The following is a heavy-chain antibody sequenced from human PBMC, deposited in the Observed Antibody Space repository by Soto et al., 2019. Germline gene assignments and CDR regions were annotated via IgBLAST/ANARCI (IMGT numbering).Heavy chain of an antibody. V-gene: IGHV4-30-4*01. J-gene: IGHJ6*02. D-gene: IGHD2-21*02. CDR1: GGSISSGDYY. Sequence: SETLSLTCTVSGGSISSGDYYWSWIRQPPGKGLEWIGYIYYSGSTYYNPSLKSRVTISVDTSKNQFSLKLSSVTAVDTAVYYCARVCGGDCNYGMDVWGQGTTVTVSS. CDR3: ARVCGGDCNYGMDV. CDR2: IYYSGST.